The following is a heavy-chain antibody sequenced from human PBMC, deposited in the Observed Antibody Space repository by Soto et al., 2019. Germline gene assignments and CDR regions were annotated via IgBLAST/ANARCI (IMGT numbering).Heavy chain of an antibody. CDR1: GGSFKSGSYS. CDR3: ARGGKVIYTVGFDY. J-gene: IGHJ4*01. Sequence: PSETLSLTCTVSGGSFKSGSYSWSWIRQPPGKGLEWIGEINSDGSTNYSPSLKGRVTMSIDTSKNQFSLKLTSVTAADTAVYYCARGGKVIYTVGFDYWGRGTLVTVSS. CDR2: INSDGST. V-gene: IGHV4-39*07. D-gene: IGHD3-16*02.